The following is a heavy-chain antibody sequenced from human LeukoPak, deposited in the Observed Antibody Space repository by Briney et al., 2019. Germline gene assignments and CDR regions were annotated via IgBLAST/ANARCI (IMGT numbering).Heavy chain of an antibody. CDR1: GFTFSSYG. Sequence: GGSLRLSCAASGFTFSSYGMHWVRQAPGKGLEWVAFIRYDGSNKYYADSVKGRFTISRDNSKNTLYLQMNSLRAEDTAVYYCARGPLSPHPRILEWSSDYWGQGTLVTVSS. J-gene: IGHJ4*02. CDR2: IRYDGSNK. V-gene: IGHV3-30*02. CDR3: ARGPLSPHPRILEWSSDY. D-gene: IGHD3-3*01.